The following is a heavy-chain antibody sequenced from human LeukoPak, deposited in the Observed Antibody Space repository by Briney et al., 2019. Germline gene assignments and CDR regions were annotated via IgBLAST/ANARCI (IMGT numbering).Heavy chain of an antibody. CDR1: GFTFNNDD. CDR2: LRYDGSTA. J-gene: IGHJ4*02. V-gene: IGHV3-30*02. CDR3: AKAPLFDY. Sequence: GGSLRLSCVASGFTFNNDDRLWVRQAPGRGLEWVAFLRYDGSTALYADSVKGRFTISRDNSKNTLFLQMNSLRAEDTAVYYCAKAPLFDYWGQGTLVTVSS.